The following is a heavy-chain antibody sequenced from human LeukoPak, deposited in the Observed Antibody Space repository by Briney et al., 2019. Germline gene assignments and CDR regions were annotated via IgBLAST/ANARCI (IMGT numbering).Heavy chain of an antibody. Sequence: KPSETLSLTCTVSGGSISSYYWSWIRHPPGKGLEWIGYIYYSGSTNYNPSLKSRVTISVDTSKNQFSLKLSSVTAADTAVYYCARGRLSRDGYNFDYWGQGTLVTASS. V-gene: IGHV4-59*01. CDR2: IYYSGST. D-gene: IGHD5-24*01. J-gene: IGHJ4*02. CDR1: GGSISSYY. CDR3: ARGRLSRDGYNFDY.